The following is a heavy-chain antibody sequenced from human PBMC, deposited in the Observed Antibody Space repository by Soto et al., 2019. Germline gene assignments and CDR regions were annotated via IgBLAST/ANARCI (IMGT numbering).Heavy chain of an antibody. CDR2: ISYDGSNK. J-gene: IGHJ4*02. Sequence: QVQLVESGGGVVQPGRSLRLSCAASGFTFSSYGMHWVRQAPGKGLEWVAVISYDGSNKYYADSVKGRFTISRDNSKNTLYLQMNSVRAEDTDVYYCAKDRRKVVVAAPFDYWGQGTLVTVSS. V-gene: IGHV3-30*18. CDR1: GFTFSSYG. CDR3: AKDRRKVVVAAPFDY. D-gene: IGHD2-15*01.